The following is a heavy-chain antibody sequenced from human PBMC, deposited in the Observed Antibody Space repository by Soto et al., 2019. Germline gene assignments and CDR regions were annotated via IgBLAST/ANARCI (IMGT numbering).Heavy chain of an antibody. Sequence: EVQLVESGGGLVQPGGSLRLSCAASGFTFSPYWMSWVRQAPGKGLEWVAIIKDDGGDELYLEAVRGRFTISRDNAKKSLYLAMDSLRVERTAVYYGAGGSGWISYTWGQGPLGTVSS. CDR2: IKDDGGDE. V-gene: IGHV3-7*05. D-gene: IGHD6-19*01. J-gene: IGHJ5*02. CDR3: AGGSGWISYT. CDR1: GFTFSPYW.